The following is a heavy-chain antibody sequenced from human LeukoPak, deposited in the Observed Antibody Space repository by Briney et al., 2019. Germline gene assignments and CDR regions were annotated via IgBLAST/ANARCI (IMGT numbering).Heavy chain of an antibody. V-gene: IGHV3-23*01. CDR3: AKDQAVAGPGSDY. CDR1: GFTFSSYA. J-gene: IGHJ4*02. Sequence: AGASLRLSCAASGFTFSSYAMSWVRQAPGKGLEWVSAISGSGGSTYYADSMKGRFTISRDNSKNTLYLQMNSLRAEDTAVYYCAKDQAVAGPGSDYWGQGTLVTVSS. CDR2: ISGSGGST. D-gene: IGHD6-19*01.